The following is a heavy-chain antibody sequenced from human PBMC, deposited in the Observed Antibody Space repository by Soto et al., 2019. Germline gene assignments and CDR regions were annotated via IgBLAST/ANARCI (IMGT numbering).Heavy chain of an antibody. CDR1: GFTFSSYA. CDR2: ISYDGSNK. V-gene: IGHV3-30-3*01. J-gene: IGHJ3*02. Sequence: QVQLVESGGGVVQPGRSLRLSCAASGFTFSSYAMHWVRQAPGKGLEWVAVISYDGSNKYYADSVKSRFTISRDNSKNPLYLQMNSLRAEDTAVYSCARDTRARNAFDIWGQGTMVTVSS. D-gene: IGHD2-15*01. CDR3: ARDTRARNAFDI.